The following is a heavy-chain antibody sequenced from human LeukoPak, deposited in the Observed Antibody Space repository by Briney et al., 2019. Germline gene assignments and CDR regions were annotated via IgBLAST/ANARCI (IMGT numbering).Heavy chain of an antibody. Sequence: PGGSLRLSCAVSGFSVSSYYMSWVRQPPGKGLEWISLIYSGGTTYYADSVKGRFTISRDNSKNTVYLQMNSLRADDTAVYYRAREKEATDAFDLWGQGTMVTVS. V-gene: IGHV3-66*01. CDR2: IYSGGTT. CDR3: AREKEATDAFDL. CDR1: GFSVSSYY. D-gene: IGHD1-26*01. J-gene: IGHJ3*01.